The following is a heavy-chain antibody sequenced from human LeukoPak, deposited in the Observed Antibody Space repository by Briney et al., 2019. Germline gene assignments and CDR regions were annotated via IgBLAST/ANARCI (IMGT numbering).Heavy chain of an antibody. Sequence: GGSLGLSCAASGFTVSSNYMSWVRQAPGKGLEWVANISYDGSDKYYTGSVKGRFTVSRDNSKNMLYLQMSGLRVEDTAVYYCAKDHGSGSYYNADAFDIWGQGAMVIVS. CDR3: AKDHGSGSYYNADAFDI. V-gene: IGHV3-30*18. CDR2: ISYDGSDK. D-gene: IGHD3-10*01. CDR1: GFTVSSNY. J-gene: IGHJ3*02.